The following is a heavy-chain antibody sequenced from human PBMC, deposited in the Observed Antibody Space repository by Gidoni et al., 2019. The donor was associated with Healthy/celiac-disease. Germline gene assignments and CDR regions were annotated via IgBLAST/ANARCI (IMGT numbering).Heavy chain of an antibody. D-gene: IGHD6-13*01. J-gene: IGHJ4*02. CDR2: ISSSSSTI. Sequence: EVQLVESGGGLVQPGGSLRLSCAASGFHSSSYSMNWVRQAPGKGLEWVSYISSSSSTIYYADSVKGRFTISRDNAKNSLYLQMNSLRDEDTAVYYCARVIRQLGTRGVDYWGQGTLVTVSS. V-gene: IGHV3-48*02. CDR1: GFHSSSYS. CDR3: ARVIRQLGTRGVDY.